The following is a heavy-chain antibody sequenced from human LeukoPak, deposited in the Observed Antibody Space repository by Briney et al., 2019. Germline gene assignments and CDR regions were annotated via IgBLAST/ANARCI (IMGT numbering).Heavy chain of an antibody. V-gene: IGHV3-30*02. CDR1: GLTFSSYG. CDR3: AKESLAARAGYFDY. J-gene: IGHJ4*02. CDR2: IRYDGSNK. Sequence: GGSLRLSCAASGLTFSSYGMHWVRQAPGKGLEWVAFIRYDGSNKYYADSAKGRFTISRDNSKNTLYLQMNSLRAEDTAVYYCAKESLAARAGYFDYWGQGTLVTVSS. D-gene: IGHD6-6*01.